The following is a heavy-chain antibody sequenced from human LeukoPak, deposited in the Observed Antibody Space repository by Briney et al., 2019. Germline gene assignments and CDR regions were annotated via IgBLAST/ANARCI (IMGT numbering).Heavy chain of an antibody. CDR1: GGTFSSYA. Sequence: SVKVSCKASGGTFSSYAISWVRQAPGQGLEWMGGIIPIFGTANYAQKFQGRVTITTDESTSTAYMELSSLRSEDTAVYYCPRDLRHGITGTTPQHWGQGTLVTVSS. J-gene: IGHJ1*01. D-gene: IGHD1-7*01. CDR3: PRDLRHGITGTTPQH. V-gene: IGHV1-69*05. CDR2: IIPIFGTA.